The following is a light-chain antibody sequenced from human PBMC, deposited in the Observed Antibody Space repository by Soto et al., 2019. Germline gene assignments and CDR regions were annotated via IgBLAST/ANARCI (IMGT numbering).Light chain of an antibody. CDR3: QKYSSVPV. CDR1: QGIRNF. Sequence: DIQMTHAPPSFFASVGDRVTITCRSSQGIRNFLAWYQQKPGKAPKLLIYAASTLQSGVPPRFSGSGSGTDFTLTINSLQPEDVSTYSCQKYSSVPVFGPGTKVEIK. J-gene: IGKJ3*01. V-gene: IGKV1-27*01. CDR2: AAS.